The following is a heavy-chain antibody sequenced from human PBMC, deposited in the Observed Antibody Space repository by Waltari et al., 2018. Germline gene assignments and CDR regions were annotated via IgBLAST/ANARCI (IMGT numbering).Heavy chain of an antibody. CDR2: ISASNGNT. Sequence: QVQLVQSGAEVKKPGASVKVSCKASGYTFTSYGISWVRQAPGQGREWMGWISASNGNTNYAQKLQCKVTMTTDTSTSTAYMELRSLRSDDTAVYYCIRVRNYDSLIDYWGQGTLVTVSS. CDR1: GYTFTSYG. J-gene: IGHJ4*02. CDR3: IRVRNYDSLIDY. D-gene: IGHD3-22*01. V-gene: IGHV1-18*01.